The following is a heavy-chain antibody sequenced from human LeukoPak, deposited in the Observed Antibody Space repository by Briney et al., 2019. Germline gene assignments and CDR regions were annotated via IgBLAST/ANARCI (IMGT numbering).Heavy chain of an antibody. D-gene: IGHD5-24*01. Sequence: SETLSLSCTVSGGSISSGSYHWAWIRQPAGKGLEWIGEINHSGSTNYNPSLKSRVTISVDTSKNQFSLKLSPVTAADTAVYYCARGRRWLQNWGQGTLVTVSS. V-gene: IGHV4-61*10. J-gene: IGHJ4*02. CDR1: GGSISSGSYH. CDR2: INHSGST. CDR3: ARGRRWLQN.